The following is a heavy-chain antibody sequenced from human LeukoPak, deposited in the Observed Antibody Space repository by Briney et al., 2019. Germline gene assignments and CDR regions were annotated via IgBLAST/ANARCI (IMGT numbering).Heavy chain of an antibody. CDR1: GGSISSYY. CDR2: IYTSGST. J-gene: IGHJ6*03. Sequence: SETLSFTCTVSGGSISSYYWSWIRQPPGKGLEWIGYIYTSGSTNYNPSLKSRVTISVDTSKNQFSLKLSSVTAADTAVYYCARLHQASGNRRNYYYYYYMDVWGKGTTVTVSS. CDR3: ARLHQASGNRRNYYYYYYMDV. D-gene: IGHD5-12*01. V-gene: IGHV4-4*09.